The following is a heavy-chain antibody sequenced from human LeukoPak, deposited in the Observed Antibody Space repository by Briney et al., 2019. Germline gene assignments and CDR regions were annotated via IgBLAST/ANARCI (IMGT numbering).Heavy chain of an antibody. CDR1: GFTSSSYA. V-gene: IGHV3-23*01. D-gene: IGHD3-16*02. CDR3: AKTGYDYIWGSYRPTFFDY. J-gene: IGHJ4*02. Sequence: PGGSLRLSCAASGFTSSSYAMSWVRQAPGKGLEWVSAISGSGGSTYYADSVKGRFTISRDNSKNTLYLQMNSLRAEDTAVYYCAKTGYDYIWGSYRPTFFDYWGQGTLVTVSS. CDR2: ISGSGGST.